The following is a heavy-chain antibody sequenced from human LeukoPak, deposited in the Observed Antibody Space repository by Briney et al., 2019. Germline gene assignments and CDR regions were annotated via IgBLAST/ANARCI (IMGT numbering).Heavy chain of an antibody. CDR3: TRDLRVIAMPHYFDY. J-gene: IGHJ4*02. V-gene: IGHV3-49*04. D-gene: IGHD2-21*01. Sequence: GGSLGLSCTASGFTFGDYAMGWVRQAPGKGRGGEGFFRSKAYGGTTEYAASVKGRFTISRDDSKSIAYLQMNSLKTEDTAVYYCTRDLRVIAMPHYFDYWGQGTLVTVSS. CDR1: GFTFGDYA. CDR2: FRSKAYGGTT.